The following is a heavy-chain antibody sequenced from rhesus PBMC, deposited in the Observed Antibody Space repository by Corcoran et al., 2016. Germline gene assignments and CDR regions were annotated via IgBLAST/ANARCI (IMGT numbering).Heavy chain of an antibody. CDR1: GGSFSSYW. V-gene: IGHV4-80*01. CDR2: INGNSGST. CDR3: ARRGYSGYSYGDYFDY. Sequence: QVQLQESGPGLVKPSETLSLTCAVSGGSFSSYWWSWIRQPPGKGLEWIGEINGNSGSTNYNPTLKCRVTISKDASKSQFSLRLSSVTAADTAVYYCARRGYSGYSYGDYFDYWGQGVLVTVSS. J-gene: IGHJ4*01. D-gene: IGHD5-42*01.